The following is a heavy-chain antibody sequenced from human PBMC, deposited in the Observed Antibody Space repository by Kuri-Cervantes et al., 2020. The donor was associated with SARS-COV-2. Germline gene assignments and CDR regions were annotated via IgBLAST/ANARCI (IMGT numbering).Heavy chain of an antibody. Sequence: GESLKISCAASGFTVSSNYMSWVRQAPGKGLEWVSSISYSGSYIYYSDSVKGRFTISRDNAKNSLFLQMNSLRAEDTAVYFCARGYSSDQRYGMDVWGQGTMVTVSS. J-gene: IGHJ6*02. CDR1: GFTVSSNY. V-gene: IGHV3-21*01. CDR2: ISYSGSYI. CDR3: ARGYSSDQRYGMDV. D-gene: IGHD6-19*01.